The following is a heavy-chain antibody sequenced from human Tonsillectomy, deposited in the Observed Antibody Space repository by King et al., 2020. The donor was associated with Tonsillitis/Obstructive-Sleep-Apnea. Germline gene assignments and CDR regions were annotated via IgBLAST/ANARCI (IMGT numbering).Heavy chain of an antibody. CDR2: INPSTGIT. D-gene: IGHD1-14*01. CDR1: GYTFTRYY. J-gene: IGHJ4*02. CDR3: ARDDVVGRYIDS. Sequence: QLVQSGAEVKTPGASLKVSCKASGYTFTRYYIHWVRQARGQGLEWIGIINPSTGITTYAQKFQGRVTMTTDTSASTVYLELSSLRSEDTAVYYCARDDVVGRYIDSWGQGTLVTVSS. V-gene: IGHV1-46*01.